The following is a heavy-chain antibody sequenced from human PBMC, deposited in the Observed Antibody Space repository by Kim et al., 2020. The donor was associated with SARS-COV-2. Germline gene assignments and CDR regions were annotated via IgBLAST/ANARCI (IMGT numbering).Heavy chain of an antibody. Sequence: GGSLRLSCAASGFTVSSNYMSWVRQAPGKGLDWVSVIYSGGSTYYADSVKGRFTISRDNSKNTLYLQMNSLRAEDTAVYYCARHLIGYYYAMDVWGQGTTVTVSS. J-gene: IGHJ6*02. CDR3: ARHLIGYYYAMDV. V-gene: IGHV3-66*04. CDR1: GFTVSSNY. CDR2: IYSGGST.